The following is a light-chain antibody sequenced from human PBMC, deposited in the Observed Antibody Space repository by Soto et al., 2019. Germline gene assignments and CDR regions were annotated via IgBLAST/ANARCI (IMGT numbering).Light chain of an antibody. Sequence: QSVLTQPPSVSGAPGQRVTISCTGSSSNIGAGYGVHWYQQLPGTAPKLLIYVNSNRPSGVPDRFSGSKSGTSASLAITGLRAEDEADYYCQSYDSSLSGSVVFGGGTQLTV. CDR3: QSYDSSLSGSVV. V-gene: IGLV1-40*01. CDR2: VNS. J-gene: IGLJ2*01. CDR1: SSNIGAGYG.